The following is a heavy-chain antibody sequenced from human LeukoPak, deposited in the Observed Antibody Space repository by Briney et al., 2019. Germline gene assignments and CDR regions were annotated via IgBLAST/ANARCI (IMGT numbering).Heavy chain of an antibody. CDR3: ARRGDTYYYGSGSYSNPHFDY. D-gene: IGHD3-10*01. CDR1: GASISGSGYY. Sequence: SETLSLTCAVSGASISGSGYYWGWIRQPPGKGLEWIGNIYSSGSTYYNPSLKSRVTISVDTSKNQFSLKLSSVTAADTAVYYCARRGDTYYYGSGSYSNPHFDYWGQGTLVTVSS. CDR2: IYSSGST. V-gene: IGHV4-39*01. J-gene: IGHJ4*02.